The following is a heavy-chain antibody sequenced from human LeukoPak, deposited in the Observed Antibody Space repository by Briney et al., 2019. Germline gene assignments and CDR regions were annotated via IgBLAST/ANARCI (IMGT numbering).Heavy chain of an antibody. CDR2: ISAYNGNT. J-gene: IGHJ6*03. CDR3: ARSYRGYYYYYMDV. CDR1: GYTFTSYG. D-gene: IGHD1-26*01. Sequence: ASVKVSCKASGYTFTSYGISWVRQAPGQGLEWMGWISAYNGNTNYAQKLQGRVTMTTDTSTSTAYMELRSLRSDDTAVYCCARSYRGYYYYYMDVWGKGTTVTVSS. V-gene: IGHV1-18*01.